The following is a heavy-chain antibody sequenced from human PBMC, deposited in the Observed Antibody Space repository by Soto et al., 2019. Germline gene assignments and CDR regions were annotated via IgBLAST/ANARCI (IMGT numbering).Heavy chain of an antibody. CDR2: ISAYNGNT. Sequence: ASVKVSCKASGYTFTSYGISWVRQAPGQGLEWMGWISAYNGNTNYAQKLQGRVTMTTDTSTSTAYMELRSLRSDDTAVYYCARGGYYDFWSGYERGVKEFDYWGQGTLVTVSS. D-gene: IGHD3-3*01. CDR1: GYTFTSYG. J-gene: IGHJ4*02. CDR3: ARGGYYDFWSGYERGVKEFDY. V-gene: IGHV1-18*01.